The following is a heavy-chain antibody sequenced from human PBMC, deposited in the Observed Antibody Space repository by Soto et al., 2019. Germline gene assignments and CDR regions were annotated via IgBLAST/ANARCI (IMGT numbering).Heavy chain of an antibody. CDR2: INAGNGNT. CDR3: ARGRSYGYVDY. J-gene: IGHJ4*02. Sequence: QVQLVQSGAEVKKPGASVKVSCKASGYTFTSYAMHWVRQAPGQRLEWMGWINAGNGNTKYSQKFQGRVTITRDTSASTAYMELSSPRSEDTAVYYCARGRSYGYVDYWGQGTLVTVSS. V-gene: IGHV1-3*01. CDR1: GYTFTSYA. D-gene: IGHD5-18*01.